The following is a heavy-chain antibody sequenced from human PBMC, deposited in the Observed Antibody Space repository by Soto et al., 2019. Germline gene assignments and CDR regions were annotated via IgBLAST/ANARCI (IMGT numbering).Heavy chain of an antibody. D-gene: IGHD2-15*01. CDR2: IIPILGIA. J-gene: IGHJ5*02. V-gene: IGHV1-69*04. CDR1: GGTFSSYT. Sequence: GASVKVSCKASGGTFSSYTISWVRQAPGQGLEWMGRIIPILGIANYAQKFQGRVTITADKSTSTAYMELSSLRSEDTAVYYCARDRRGYCSGGSCPNWFDPWGQGTLVTVSS. CDR3: ARDRRGYCSGGSCPNWFDP.